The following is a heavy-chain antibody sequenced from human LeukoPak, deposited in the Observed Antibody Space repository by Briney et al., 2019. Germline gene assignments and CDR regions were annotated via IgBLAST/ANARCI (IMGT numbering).Heavy chain of an antibody. J-gene: IGHJ4*02. V-gene: IGHV3-7*03. Sequence: GGSLRLSCAASGFIFSTYWMSWVRQAPGKGLEWVANIKRDGSEKYYVDSVKGRFTISRDNAKNSLYLQMNSLSAEDTAVYYCARRRDSGSLQHFDYWGQGTLVTVSS. CDR1: GFIFSTYW. CDR2: IKRDGSEK. D-gene: IGHD1-26*01. CDR3: ARRRDSGSLQHFDY.